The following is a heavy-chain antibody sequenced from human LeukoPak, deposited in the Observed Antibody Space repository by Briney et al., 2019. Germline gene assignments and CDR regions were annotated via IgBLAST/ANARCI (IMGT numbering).Heavy chain of an antibody. Sequence: GGSLRLSCTSSGFTFSDYYMSWIRQAPGKGLEWVSYVSQSGTTIYYTDSVKGRFTVSRDNGKNSLYLQMNSLRPEDTAIYYCASDRVFYGLDVWGQGTTVTVSS. CDR3: ASDRVFYGLDV. CDR1: GFTFSDYY. CDR2: VSQSGTTI. J-gene: IGHJ6*02. V-gene: IGHV3-11*04.